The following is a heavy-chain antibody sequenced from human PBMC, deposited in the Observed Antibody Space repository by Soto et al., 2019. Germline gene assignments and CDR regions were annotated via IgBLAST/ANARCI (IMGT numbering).Heavy chain of an antibody. J-gene: IGHJ3*02. D-gene: IGHD3-10*01. CDR2: LYSGGNT. CDR3: ARDRGINAFDI. V-gene: IGHV3-66*01. Sequence: QPGGSLRLSCAASGFTVSTNYMSWVRQAPGKGLEWVSVLYSGGNTYYADSVKGRFTISRDNSKNTLYLQMNSLRAEDTAVYYCARDRGINAFDIWGQGTMVTVSS. CDR1: GFTVSTNY.